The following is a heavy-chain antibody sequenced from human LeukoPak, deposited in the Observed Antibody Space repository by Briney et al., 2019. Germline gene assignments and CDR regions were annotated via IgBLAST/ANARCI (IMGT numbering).Heavy chain of an antibody. J-gene: IGHJ4*02. CDR1: GGSISSGSYF. V-gene: IGHV4-61*02. CDR2: INTSGST. Sequence: PSQTLSLTCTVSGGSISSGSYFWSWIRQPAGKGLEWIGRINTSGSTNYNPSLKSRVTMSLDTSKNQVSLKLNSVSAADTAVYYCARHISSGGTYAHFDYWGQGTLVTVSS. D-gene: IGHD1-26*01. CDR3: ARHISSGGTYAHFDY.